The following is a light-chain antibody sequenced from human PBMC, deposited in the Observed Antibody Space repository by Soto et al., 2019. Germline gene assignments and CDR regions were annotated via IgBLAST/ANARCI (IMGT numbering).Light chain of an antibody. CDR2: AAS. CDR3: QQYMSYS. J-gene: IGKJ1*01. V-gene: IGKV1-9*01. Sequence: IQLTQSPSSLSASMGDRVTITCRASRDISDSLAWYQQEPGKAPKLLIFAASSLHIGVPSRFSGSGSGTEFTLTISSLQPDDFATYYCQQYMSYSFGQGTKVDIK. CDR1: RDISDS.